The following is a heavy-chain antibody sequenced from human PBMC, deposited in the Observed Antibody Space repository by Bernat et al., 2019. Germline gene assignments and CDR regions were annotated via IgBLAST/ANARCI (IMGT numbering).Heavy chain of an antibody. Sequence: QVQLVQSGAEVKKPGASVKVSCKASGYTFTTYGISWVRQAPGQGLEWMGWISAYNGNTNYAQKLQGRVTMTTDTSTTTACMELRSLRSDDTAVYYCARGGKGNILTGYHYFDYWGQGTLVTVSS. CDR3: ARGGKGNILTGYHYFDY. D-gene: IGHD3-9*01. CDR1: GYTFTTYG. J-gene: IGHJ4*02. V-gene: IGHV1-18*04. CDR2: ISAYNGNT.